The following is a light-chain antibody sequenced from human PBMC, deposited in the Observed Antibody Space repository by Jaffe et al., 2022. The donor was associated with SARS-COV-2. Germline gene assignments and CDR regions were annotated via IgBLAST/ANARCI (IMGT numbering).Light chain of an antibody. CDR3: CSYTTSSTVV. J-gene: IGLJ2*01. CDR1: SSDVGGYNY. Sequence: QSALTQPASVSGSPGQSITISCTGTSSDVGGYNYVSWYQQHPGKAPQPLIYDVSNRPSGVSIRFSGSKSGNTASLTISGLQAEDEADYYCCSYTTSSTVVFGGGTKLTVL. V-gene: IGLV2-14*03. CDR2: DVS.